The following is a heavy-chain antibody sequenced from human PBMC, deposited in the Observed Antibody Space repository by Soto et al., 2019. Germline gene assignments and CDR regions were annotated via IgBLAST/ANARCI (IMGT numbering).Heavy chain of an antibody. Sequence: QVQLQQWGAGLLKPSETLSLTCAVYGGSFSGYYWSWIRQPPGKGLEWIGEINHSGSTNYNPSLKSRVTISVDTSKNQFSLKLSSVTAADTAVYYCARGPRPASHYYYYYMDVWGKGTTVTVSS. CDR2: INHSGST. J-gene: IGHJ6*03. D-gene: IGHD6-6*01. CDR1: GGSFSGYY. V-gene: IGHV4-34*01. CDR3: ARGPRPASHYYYYYMDV.